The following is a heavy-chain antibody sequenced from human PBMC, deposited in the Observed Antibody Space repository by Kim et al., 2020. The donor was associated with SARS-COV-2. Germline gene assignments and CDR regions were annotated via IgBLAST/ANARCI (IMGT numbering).Heavy chain of an antibody. CDR2: ISGSGGST. Sequence: GGSLRLSCAASGFTFSSYAMSWVRQAPGKGLEWVSAISGSGGSTYYVDSVKGRFTISRDNSKNTLYLQMNSLRAEDTAVYYCAKDLGGYVFAHFDYWGQGTLVTVSS. CDR3: AKDLGGYVFAHFDY. D-gene: IGHD5-12*01. J-gene: IGHJ4*02. CDR1: GFTFSSYA. V-gene: IGHV3-23*01.